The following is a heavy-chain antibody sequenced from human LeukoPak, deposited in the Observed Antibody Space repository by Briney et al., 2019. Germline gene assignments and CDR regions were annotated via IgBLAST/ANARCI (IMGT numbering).Heavy chain of an antibody. J-gene: IGHJ4*02. CDR3: AKAAGSYGYAGQYYFDY. D-gene: IGHD5-18*01. CDR2: IKQDGSEK. Sequence: QPGGSLRLSCAASGFTFSSYWMSWVRQAPGKGLEWVANIKQDGSEKYYVDSVKGRFTISRDNAKNLLYLQMNSLRAEDTAVYYCAKAAGSYGYAGQYYFDYWGQGTLVTVSS. CDR1: GFTFSSYW. V-gene: IGHV3-7*01.